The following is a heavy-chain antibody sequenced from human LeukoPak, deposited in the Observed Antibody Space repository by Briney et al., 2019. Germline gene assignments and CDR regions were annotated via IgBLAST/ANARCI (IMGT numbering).Heavy chain of an antibody. D-gene: IGHD3-9*01. J-gene: IGHJ4*02. CDR3: ARGGIRYFDWLSENIFDY. CDR1: GGSISSYY. CDR2: IYYSGST. V-gene: IGHV4-59*12. Sequence: SETLSLTCTVSGGSISSYYWTWIRQPPGKGLDWIGHIYYSGSTNYNPSLKSRVTISVDTSKNQFSLKLSSVTAADTAVYYCARGGIRYFDWLSENIFDYWGQGTLVTVSS.